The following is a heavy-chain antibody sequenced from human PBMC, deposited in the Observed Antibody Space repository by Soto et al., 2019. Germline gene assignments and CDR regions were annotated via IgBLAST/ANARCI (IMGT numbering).Heavy chain of an antibody. CDR3: ARYFRYSSSWSYFDY. J-gene: IGHJ4*02. CDR1: GGTFSSYA. D-gene: IGHD6-13*01. V-gene: IGHV1-18*01. Sequence: ASVKVSCKASGGTFSSYAISWVRQAPGQGLEWMGGISTIFGNTNYAQKLQGRVTITTDASTSTAYMELRSLRSDDTAVYYCARYFRYSSSWSYFDYWGQGTLVTVSS. CDR2: ISTIFGNT.